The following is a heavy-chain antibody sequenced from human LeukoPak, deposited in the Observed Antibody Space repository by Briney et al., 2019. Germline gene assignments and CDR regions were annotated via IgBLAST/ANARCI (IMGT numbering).Heavy chain of an antibody. D-gene: IGHD2-2*01. V-gene: IGHV4-59*08. CDR3: ARHVGNVVVVPAAGSSWFDP. CDR2: IYYSGST. CDR1: GGSISSYY. Sequence: PSETLSLTCTVSGGSISSYYWSWIRQPPGKGLEWIGYIYYSGSTNYNPSLKSRVTISVDTSKNQSSLKLSSVTAADTAVYYCARHVGNVVVVPAAGSSWFDPWGQGTLVTVSS. J-gene: IGHJ5*02.